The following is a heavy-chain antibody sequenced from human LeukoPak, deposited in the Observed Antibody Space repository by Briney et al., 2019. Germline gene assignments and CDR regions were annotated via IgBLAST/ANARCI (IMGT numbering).Heavy chain of an antibody. D-gene: IGHD3-10*01. V-gene: IGHV4-34*01. CDR2: INHSGST. CDR3: ARGRFHAFDI. CDR1: GGSFSGYY. J-gene: IGHJ3*02. Sequence: PSETLSLTCAVYGGSFSGYYWSWIRQPPGKGLEWIGEINHSGSTNYNPSLKSRVTISVDTSKNQFSLKLSSVTAADTAVYYCARGRFHAFDIWGRGTMVTVSS.